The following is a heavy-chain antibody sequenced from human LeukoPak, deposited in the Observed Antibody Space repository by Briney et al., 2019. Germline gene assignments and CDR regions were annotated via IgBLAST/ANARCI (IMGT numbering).Heavy chain of an antibody. J-gene: IGHJ5*02. CDR2: INTNTGNP. CDR3: ARDRRYYYDSSVLNWFDP. D-gene: IGHD3-22*01. CDR1: GYTFKNYG. Sequence: ASVKVSCKASGYTFKNYGISWVRQAPGQGLEWMGWINTNTGNPTYAQGFTGRFVFSLDTSVSTAYLQISSLKAEDTAVYCCARDRRYYYDSSVLNWFDPWGQGTLVTVSS. V-gene: IGHV7-4-1*02.